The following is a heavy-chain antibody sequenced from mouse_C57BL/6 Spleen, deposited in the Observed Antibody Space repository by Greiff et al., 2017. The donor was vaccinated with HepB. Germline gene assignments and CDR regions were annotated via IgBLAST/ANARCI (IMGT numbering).Heavy chain of an antibody. J-gene: IGHJ2*01. CDR3: TRGSSGYGYFDY. CDR1: GYTFTDYE. Sequence: QVQLQQSGAELVRPGASVTLSCKASGYTFTDYEMHWVKQTPVHGLEWIGAIDPETGGTAYNQKFKGKAILTADKSSSTAYMELRSLTSEDSAVYYCTRGSSGYGYFDYWGQGTTLTVSS. V-gene: IGHV1-15*01. CDR2: IDPETGGT. D-gene: IGHD3-2*02.